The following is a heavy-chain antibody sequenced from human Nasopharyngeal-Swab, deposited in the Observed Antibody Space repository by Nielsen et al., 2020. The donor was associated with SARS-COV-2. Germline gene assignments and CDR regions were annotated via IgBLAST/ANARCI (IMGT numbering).Heavy chain of an antibody. CDR3: ARVLPFRITGTSGMDV. Sequence: ASVKVSCKASGYTFTSYYLHWVRQAPGQGLEWMGILNLTDGSTSYAQKFEGRVTMTRVTSTSTVYMELNSLRSEDTAVYYCARVLPFRITGTSGMDVWGQGTTVTVSS. V-gene: IGHV1-46*01. CDR2: LNLTDGST. J-gene: IGHJ6*02. CDR1: GYTFTSYY. D-gene: IGHD1-7*01.